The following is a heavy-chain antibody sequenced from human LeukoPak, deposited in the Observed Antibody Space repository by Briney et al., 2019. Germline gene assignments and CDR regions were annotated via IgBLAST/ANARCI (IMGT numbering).Heavy chain of an antibody. V-gene: IGHV3-23*01. Sequence: GGSLRLSCAASRFSFSAYPMGWVRRAPGKALEWVSGTSGSGGSTYYADSVKGRFTISRDNSKNTLYLQMNSLRAEDTALYYCAKDHANWNAYYFDYWGQGTLVTVSS. D-gene: IGHD1-1*01. CDR3: AKDHANWNAYYFDY. CDR2: TSGSGGST. CDR1: RFSFSAYP. J-gene: IGHJ4*02.